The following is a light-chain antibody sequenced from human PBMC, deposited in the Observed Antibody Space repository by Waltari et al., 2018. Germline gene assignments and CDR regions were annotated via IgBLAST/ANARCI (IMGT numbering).Light chain of an antibody. J-gene: IGLJ1*01. Sequence: QSALTQPAAVSGTPGQSITISCTGTTSDVGNYDLVSWYHQRPGKAPKLLIGEVVKRPSGVASRFSGSKSGNTASLTISGLQGEDEADYYCCSYAGRGTYVFGSGTKVTVL. CDR1: TSDVGNYDL. CDR2: EVV. CDR3: CSYAGRGTYV. V-gene: IGLV2-23*02.